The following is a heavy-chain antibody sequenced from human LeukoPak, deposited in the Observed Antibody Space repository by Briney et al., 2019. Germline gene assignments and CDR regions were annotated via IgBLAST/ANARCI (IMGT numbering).Heavy chain of an antibody. Sequence: GGSLRLSCAASGFTFSSYSMSWVRQAPGKGLEWVSAISGSGGSTYYADSVKGRFTISRDNSKNTLYLQMNSLRAEDTAVYYCANKVYRSGWYPFFDYWGQGTLVTVSS. V-gene: IGHV3-23*01. CDR2: ISGSGGST. J-gene: IGHJ4*02. D-gene: IGHD6-19*01. CDR1: GFTFSSYS. CDR3: ANKVYRSGWYPFFDY.